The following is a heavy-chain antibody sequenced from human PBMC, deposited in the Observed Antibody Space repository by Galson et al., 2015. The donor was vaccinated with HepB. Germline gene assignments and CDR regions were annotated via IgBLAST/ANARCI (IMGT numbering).Heavy chain of an antibody. CDR1: GFTLFTTHW. V-gene: IGHV3-7*01. CDR3: VTGGLWFGY. CDR2: IKEDGSET. J-gene: IGHJ5*01. D-gene: IGHD3-16*01. Sequence: SLRLSCAGSGFTLFTTHWMRWVHQAPGKGLEWVAKIKEDGSETYYVDSVKGRFTISRDNAKSFLFLQMNSLTPEDTAVYYCVTGGLWFGYWGQGALVTASS.